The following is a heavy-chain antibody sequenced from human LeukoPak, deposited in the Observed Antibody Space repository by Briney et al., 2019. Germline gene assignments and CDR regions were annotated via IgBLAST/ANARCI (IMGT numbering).Heavy chain of an antibody. Sequence: ASVKVSCKPTGYGFTAYYIFWMRQAPGQGLECMGWINLYNGATKYAQRFQSRVTMTRDTSISTAYMELSRLRSDDTATYYCASWAGGNEPVASFDYWGQGPLVTVSS. D-gene: IGHD1-14*01. J-gene: IGHJ4*02. CDR3: ASWAGGNEPVASFDY. CDR1: GYGFTAYY. V-gene: IGHV1-2*02. CDR2: INLYNGAT.